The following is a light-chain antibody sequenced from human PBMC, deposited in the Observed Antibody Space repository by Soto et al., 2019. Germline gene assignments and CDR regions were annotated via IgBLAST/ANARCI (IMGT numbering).Light chain of an antibody. CDR1: RSNVGNNA. V-gene: IGLV1-36*01. CDR3: AVWDDSLNGVV. J-gene: IGLJ3*02. CDR2: YDD. Sequence: QSVLTQPPAVSEAPRQRVTISCSGSRSNVGNNAVNWYQQLPGKAPKLLIYYDDLLPSGVSDRFSGSKSGTSASLAISGLQSEDEADYYCAVWDDSLNGVVCGGGTKLTVL.